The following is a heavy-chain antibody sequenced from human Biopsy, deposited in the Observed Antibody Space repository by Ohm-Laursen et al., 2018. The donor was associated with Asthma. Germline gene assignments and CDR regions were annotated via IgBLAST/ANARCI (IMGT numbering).Heavy chain of an antibody. CDR1: RDIFSSYG. Sequence: SVKVSCKGSRDIFSSYGFSWVRQAPGQGLEWMGGIIPISLTPSYARRFRGRVTISADEYTRTAYMELSSLRFEDTAVYYCARDPSYFDPSVEGWHLWGQGTMVTVSS. V-gene: IGHV1-69*13. D-gene: IGHD3-22*01. CDR3: ARDPSYFDPSVEGWHL. CDR2: IIPISLTP. J-gene: IGHJ3*01.